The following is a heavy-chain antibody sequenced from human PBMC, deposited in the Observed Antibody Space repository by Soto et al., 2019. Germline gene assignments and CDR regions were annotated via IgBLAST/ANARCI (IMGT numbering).Heavy chain of an antibody. V-gene: IGHV1-3*01. Sequence: QVQLVQSGAEVKTPGASVKVSCKASGNTFTNYAIHWVRQAPGQRLEWMGWINAGNGNTKYSQKFQGRVTITRDKSASTAYMEVSSLRSEDTAVYYCAGYYYDSSGYYSAFEYWGQGTLVTVSS. CDR2: INAGNGNT. CDR3: AGYYYDSSGYYSAFEY. D-gene: IGHD3-22*01. CDR1: GNTFTNYA. J-gene: IGHJ4*02.